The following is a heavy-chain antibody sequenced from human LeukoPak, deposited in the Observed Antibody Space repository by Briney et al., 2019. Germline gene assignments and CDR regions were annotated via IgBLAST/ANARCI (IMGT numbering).Heavy chain of an antibody. CDR3: ARFRTWGDKAFDY. D-gene: IGHD2-21*02. Sequence: GGSLSLSCAASGFTFNAFGMNWARQAPGKGLEWVSYIGTTSGAIYYADSVKGRFTISRDSAKNSLYLQMNSLRAEDTAVYYCARFRTWGDKAFDYWGQGTLVTVSS. V-gene: IGHV3-48*01. CDR2: IGTTSGAI. J-gene: IGHJ4*02. CDR1: GFTFNAFG.